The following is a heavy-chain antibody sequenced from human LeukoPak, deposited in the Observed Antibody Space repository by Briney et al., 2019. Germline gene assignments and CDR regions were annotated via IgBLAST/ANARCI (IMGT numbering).Heavy chain of an antibody. J-gene: IGHJ4*02. CDR1: GYTFTSYD. Sequence: ASVRVSCKASGYTFTSYDIHWVRQATGHGLEWMGWMNPNSAHTGHAQKLQGRVTMTTDTSTSTAYMELRSLRSDDTAVYYCARGRHRLLWFGEPGYFDYWGQGTLVTVSS. CDR2: MNPNSAHT. CDR3: ARGRHRLLWFGEPGYFDY. D-gene: IGHD3-10*01. V-gene: IGHV1-8*01.